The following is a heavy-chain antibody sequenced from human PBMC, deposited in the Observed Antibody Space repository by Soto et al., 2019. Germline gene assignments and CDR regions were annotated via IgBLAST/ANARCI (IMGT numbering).Heavy chain of an antibody. CDR2: INPSGGST. Sequence: GASVKVSCKASGYTFTSYYMHWVRQAPGQGLEWMGIINPSGGSTSYAQKFQGRVTMTRDTSTSTVYMELSSLRSEDTAVYYCARVVAARPRGAFDYWGQGTVGTSPQ. CDR3: ARVVAARPRGAFDY. J-gene: IGHJ4*02. D-gene: IGHD6-6*01. CDR1: GYTFTSYY. V-gene: IGHV1-46*01.